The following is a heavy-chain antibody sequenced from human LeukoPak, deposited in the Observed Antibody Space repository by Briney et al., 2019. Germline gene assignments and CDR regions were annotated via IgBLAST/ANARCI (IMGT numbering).Heavy chain of an antibody. Sequence: ASVKVSCKVCVYTLTELSMHWVRQAPGKGLEWMGGFDPEDGETIYAQKFQGRVTMTEDTSTDTAYMELRSLRSEDTAVYYCAISYCSSTSCYDGFDIWGQGTMVTVSS. CDR2: FDPEDGET. J-gene: IGHJ3*02. CDR3: AISYCSSTSCYDGFDI. V-gene: IGHV1-24*01. CDR1: VYTLTELS. D-gene: IGHD2-2*01.